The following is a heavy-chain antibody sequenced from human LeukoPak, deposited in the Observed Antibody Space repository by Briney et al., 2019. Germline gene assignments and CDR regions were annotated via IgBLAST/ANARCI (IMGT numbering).Heavy chain of an antibody. Sequence: GGSLRLSCAASGFTFSEYAMHWVRQTPGKGLEWVAVISYDGRQKYYGDSVKGRFTISRDNPKNTLYLQMDSLRDDDTAVYYCARVFLERLTSGYFDNWGQGTLVTVSP. D-gene: IGHD3-3*01. V-gene: IGHV3-30-3*01. CDR1: GFTFSEYA. CDR3: ARVFLERLTSGYFDN. CDR2: ISYDGRQK. J-gene: IGHJ4*02.